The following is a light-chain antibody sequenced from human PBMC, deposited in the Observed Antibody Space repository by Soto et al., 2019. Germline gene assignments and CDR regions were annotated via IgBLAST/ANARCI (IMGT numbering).Light chain of an antibody. Sequence: QSVLTQPPSASGTPGQRVTISCSGSNSNIGRNTVNWYQQFPGAAPNLLIHSDNQRPSGVPDRFSGSRSGTYASLAISGLQSEDEADYYCAAWDESPNVPVFGGGTKLTVL. J-gene: IGLJ3*02. CDR2: SDN. V-gene: IGLV1-44*01. CDR1: NSNIGRNT. CDR3: AAWDESPNVPV.